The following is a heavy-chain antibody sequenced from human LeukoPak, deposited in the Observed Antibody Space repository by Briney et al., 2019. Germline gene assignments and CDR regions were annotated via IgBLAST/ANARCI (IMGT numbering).Heavy chain of an antibody. CDR3: AKDFYYDSSGNLDY. V-gene: IGHV3-9*01. CDR1: GFTFDDYA. CDR2: ISWNSGST. J-gene: IGHJ4*02. Sequence: PGGSLRLSCAASGFTFDDYAMHWVRQAPGKGLEWVSGISWNSGSTGYAGSVKGRFTISRDNAKNSLYLQMNSLRAEDTALYYCAKDFYYDSSGNLDYWGQGTLVTVSS. D-gene: IGHD3-22*01.